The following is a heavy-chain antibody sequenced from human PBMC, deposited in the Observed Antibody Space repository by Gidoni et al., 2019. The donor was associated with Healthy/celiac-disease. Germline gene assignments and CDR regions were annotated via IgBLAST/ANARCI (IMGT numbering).Heavy chain of an antibody. V-gene: IGHV3-30*18. CDR2: ISYDGSNK. J-gene: IGHJ2*01. CDR3: AKVGDGYNYWYFDL. Sequence: QVQLVESGGGVVQPGRSLRLSCAASGFTFSSYGMHWVRQAPGKGLEWVAVISYDGSNKYYAVSVKGRFTISRDNSKNTLYLQMNSLRAEDTAVYYCAKVGDGYNYWYFDLLGRGTLVTVSS. D-gene: IGHD5-12*01. CDR1: GFTFSSYG.